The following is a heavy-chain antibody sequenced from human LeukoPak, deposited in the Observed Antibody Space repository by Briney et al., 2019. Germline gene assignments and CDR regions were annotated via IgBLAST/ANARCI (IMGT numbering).Heavy chain of an antibody. J-gene: IGHJ3*02. CDR3: ANLDDAFGI. V-gene: IGHV3-23*01. CDR1: GFTISSYA. CDR2: ITGSGASS. Sequence: PGGCLRLSCAASGFTISSYAMDSVRQAPGKGLECVSAITGSGASSYYADSVKGRFTISRDNSKHTLYLQMNSLRAEGTAVYYCANLDDAFGIWGQGTMVTVSS.